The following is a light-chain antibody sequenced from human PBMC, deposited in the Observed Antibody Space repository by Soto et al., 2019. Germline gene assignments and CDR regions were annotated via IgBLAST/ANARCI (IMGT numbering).Light chain of an antibody. CDR1: QSINTW. J-gene: IGKJ1*01. V-gene: IGKV1-5*01. Sequence: DIQMTQSPSTVSAYVGDSVTITCRASQSINTWLAWYQHRPGKAPKLLTYEVYSLKSGVPSRFSGIGSGSEFTLTVSSLQPDDFAPYYCQHYKMYSPWTFGHGTKVDIK. CDR2: EVY. CDR3: QHYKMYSPWT.